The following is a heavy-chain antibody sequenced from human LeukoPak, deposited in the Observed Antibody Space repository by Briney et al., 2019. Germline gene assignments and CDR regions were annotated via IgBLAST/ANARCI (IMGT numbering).Heavy chain of an antibody. CDR2: INTYNGHT. CDR3: ARDGPRGYFQH. J-gene: IGHJ1*01. Sequence: ASVKVSCNTSGYTFTSYGISWVRQAPGQGLEYMGCINTYNGHTNYAQKRQGRVTVTTDTSTSTAYLELRSLRSDDTAVYYCARDGPRGYFQHWGQGTLITVSS. CDR1: GYTFTSYG. D-gene: IGHD1-14*01. V-gene: IGHV1-18*01.